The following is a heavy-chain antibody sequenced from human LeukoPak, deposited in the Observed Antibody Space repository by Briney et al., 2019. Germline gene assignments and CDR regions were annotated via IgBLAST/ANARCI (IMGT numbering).Heavy chain of an antibody. V-gene: IGHV1-18*01. CDR1: GYTFTSYG. J-gene: IGHJ5*02. Sequence: ASVKVSCKASGYTFTSYGISWVRQAPGQGLERMGWISAYNGNTNYAQKLQGRVTMTTDTSTSTAYMELRSLRSDDTAVYYCARDLMTTVVRPSYNWFDPWGQGTLVTVSS. CDR3: ARDLMTTVVRPSYNWFDP. D-gene: IGHD4-23*01. CDR2: ISAYNGNT.